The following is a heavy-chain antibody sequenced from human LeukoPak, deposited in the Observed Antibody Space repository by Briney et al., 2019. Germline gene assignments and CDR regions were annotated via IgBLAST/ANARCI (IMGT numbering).Heavy chain of an antibody. V-gene: IGHV3-7*01. CDR3: ARDVWTGVAVSDY. CDR2: IKEDRSIQ. D-gene: IGHD6-19*01. CDR1: GFTFSSYW. J-gene: IGHJ4*02. Sequence: QPGGSLRLSCVASGFTFSSYWMTWVRQAPGKGLEGLANIKEDRSIQYYLDSVRGRFTISRDNAKTSVYLQLNSLRADDTAVYYCARDVWTGVAVSDYWGQGTLVTVSS.